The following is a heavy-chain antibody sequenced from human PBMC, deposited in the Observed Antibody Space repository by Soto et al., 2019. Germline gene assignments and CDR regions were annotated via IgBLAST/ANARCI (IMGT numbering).Heavy chain of an antibody. J-gene: IGHJ4*02. CDR2: ITGGGAII. V-gene: IGHV3-48*03. D-gene: IGHD3-22*01. CDR1: GFTFSHHE. CDR3: ARDMRGYNYDVPPVDH. Sequence: EVQLVESGGGLVQPGGSLRLSCAASGFTFSHHEMNWVRQAPGKGLEWLSYITGGGAIIYYADSVKGRFTISRDNAKSSLDLQMNSLRAEDTAVYYCARDMRGYNYDVPPVDHWCQGVRVTFSS.